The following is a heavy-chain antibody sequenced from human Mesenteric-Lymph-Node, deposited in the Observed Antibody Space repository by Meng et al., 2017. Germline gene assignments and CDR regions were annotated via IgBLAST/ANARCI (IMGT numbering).Heavy chain of an antibody. CDR1: GGSISSSNYY. Sequence: QVQLQESGPGLVNPPPTLSLTCTVSGGSISSSNYYWDWIRQPPGKGLEWIGAIYHSGSTSYNPSLQSRVTMFVDTSKNQFSLMLTSVTATDTAVYYCARRRGGSGRDCWGQGTLVTVSS. J-gene: IGHJ4*02. CDR2: IYHSGST. D-gene: IGHD3-10*01. V-gene: IGHV4-39*01. CDR3: ARRRGGSGRDC.